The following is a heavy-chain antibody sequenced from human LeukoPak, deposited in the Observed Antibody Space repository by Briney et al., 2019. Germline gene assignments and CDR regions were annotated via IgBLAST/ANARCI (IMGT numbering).Heavy chain of an antibody. J-gene: IGHJ4*02. Sequence: SVKVSCKASGGTFSSYAISWVRQAPGQGFEWMGGIIPIFGTANYAQKFQGRVTITADKSTSTAYMELSSLRSEDTAVYYCARGNNAYCSGGSCYPNWGQGTLVTVSS. V-gene: IGHV1-69*06. CDR1: GGTFSSYA. D-gene: IGHD2-15*01. CDR2: IIPIFGTA. CDR3: ARGNNAYCSGGSCYPN.